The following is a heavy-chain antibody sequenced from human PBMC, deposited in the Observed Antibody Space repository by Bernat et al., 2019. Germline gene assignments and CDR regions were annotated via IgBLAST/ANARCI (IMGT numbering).Heavy chain of an antibody. CDR2: IYYSGST. CDR1: GGSISSGGYY. D-gene: IGHD2-2*01. V-gene: IGHV4-31*03. Sequence: QVQLQESGPGLVKPSQTLSLTCTVSGGSISSGGYYWSWIRQHPGKGLEWIGYIYYSGSTYYNPSLKSRVTISVDTSKNQFSLKLSSVTAADTAVYYCAREYCSSTSCRSPFDIWGQGTMVTVSS. CDR3: AREYCSSTSCRSPFDI. J-gene: IGHJ3*02.